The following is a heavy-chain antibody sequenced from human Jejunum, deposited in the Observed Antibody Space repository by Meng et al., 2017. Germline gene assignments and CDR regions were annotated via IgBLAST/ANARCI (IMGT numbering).Heavy chain of an antibody. CDR3: ARANVPRPYDY. Sequence: QLHLMQSGSALEKPTPSVTVSCKASGYSFTNNAVSWVRQGPGQGLEWIGWIHTNSGKPTYAQGFTGRFVFSLDPSVSPAYLQLSNLQAEDTAVYYCARANVPRPYDYWGQGTLVTVSS. CDR1: GYSFTNNA. V-gene: IGHV7-4-1*02. J-gene: IGHJ4*02. D-gene: IGHD6-6*01. CDR2: IHTNSGKP.